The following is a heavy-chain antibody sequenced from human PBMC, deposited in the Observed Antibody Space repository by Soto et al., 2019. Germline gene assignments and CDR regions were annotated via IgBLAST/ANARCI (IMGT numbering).Heavy chain of an antibody. J-gene: IGHJ4*02. CDR3: AKDRLAYCSGDCYPPSYFDY. Sequence: PGGSLRLSCAAPGFTFSSYGMHWVRQAPGKGLEWVAVISYDGSNKYYADSVKGRFTISRDYSKNTLYLQMNSLRVEDTALYYCAKDRLAYCSGDCYPPSYFDYWGQGTLVTVSS. CDR2: ISYDGSNK. CDR1: GFTFSSYG. D-gene: IGHD2-21*02. V-gene: IGHV3-30*18.